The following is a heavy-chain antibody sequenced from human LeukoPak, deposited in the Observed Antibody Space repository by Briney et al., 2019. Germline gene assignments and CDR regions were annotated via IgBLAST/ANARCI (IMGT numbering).Heavy chain of an antibody. CDR1: GRSFSGYY. Sequence: SETLSLTCAVYGRSFSGYYWSWIRQPPGKGLEWIGEINHSGSTNYNPSLKSRVTISVDTSKNQFSLKLTSVTAADTAVYYCARGGGYNWFDPWGQGTLVTVSS. V-gene: IGHV4-34*01. J-gene: IGHJ5*02. CDR3: ARGGGYNWFDP. CDR2: INHSGST.